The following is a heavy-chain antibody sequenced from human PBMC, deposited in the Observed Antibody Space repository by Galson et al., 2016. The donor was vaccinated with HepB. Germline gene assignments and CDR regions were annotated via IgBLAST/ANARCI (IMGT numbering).Heavy chain of an antibody. CDR2: IRGSGTVM. CDR1: GLXFRSXX. CDR3: ARVENLAADDSPQAYGMDV. V-gene: IGHV3-48*03. J-gene: IGHJ6*04. D-gene: IGHD6-25*01. Sequence: SLRLSCAASGLXFRSXXINWVRRAXGKGLEXVSYIRGSGTVMYYADSVKGQFTLSKDNSKSMLFLQMNSLRVXDTALYYCARVENLAADDSPQAYGMDVWGXGTTVTVSS.